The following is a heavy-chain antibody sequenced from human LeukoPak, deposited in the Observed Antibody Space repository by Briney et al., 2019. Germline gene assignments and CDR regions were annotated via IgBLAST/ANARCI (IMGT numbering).Heavy chain of an antibody. D-gene: IGHD3-9*01. CDR2: IYYSGII. J-gene: IGHJ3*02. CDR1: GGSMNSFY. CDR3: ARAYDILTGYYKRAGAFDI. V-gene: IGHV4-59*01. Sequence: SETLSLTCTVSGGSMNSFYWSWIRQSPGKGLEWIGYIYYSGIINYNPSLKSRVTMSVDTSKNQFSLKLNSVTAADTAVYYCARAYDILTGYYKRAGAFDIWGQGTMVTVSS.